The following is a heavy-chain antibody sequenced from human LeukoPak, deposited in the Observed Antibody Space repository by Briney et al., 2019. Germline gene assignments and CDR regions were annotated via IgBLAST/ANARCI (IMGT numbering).Heavy chain of an antibody. J-gene: IGHJ4*02. D-gene: IGHD3-3*01. V-gene: IGHV4-59*01. Sequence: SETLSLTCAVSGGSISSYYWSCIRQPPGKGLEWIGCVYYSGSTNYNPSLKSRVTISVDTSKNRFSLKLTSVTAADTAVYYCARDPYYDFWSGYFDYWGQGTLVTVSS. CDR2: VYYSGST. CDR1: GGSISSYY. CDR3: ARDPYYDFWSGYFDY.